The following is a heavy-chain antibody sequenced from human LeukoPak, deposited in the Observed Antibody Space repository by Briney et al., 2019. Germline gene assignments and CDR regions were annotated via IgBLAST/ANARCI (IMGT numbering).Heavy chain of an antibody. CDR2: IRSKAYGGTT. CDR3: TREGRGSDAFDY. CDR1: GFTFGDHA. Sequence: PGRSLRLSCTASGFTFGDHAMSWVRQAPGKGLEWVGFIRSKAYGGTTEYAASVKGRFTISRDDSKSIAYLQMNSLKTEDTAVYYCTREGRGSDAFDYWGQGTLVTVSS. V-gene: IGHV3-49*04. D-gene: IGHD3-16*01. J-gene: IGHJ4*02.